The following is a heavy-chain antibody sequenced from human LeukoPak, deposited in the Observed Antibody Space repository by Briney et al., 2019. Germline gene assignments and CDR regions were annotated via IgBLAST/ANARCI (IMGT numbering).Heavy chain of an antibody. V-gene: IGHV1-2*02. J-gene: IGHJ4*02. Sequence: GASVKVSCKDSGYSCTGYYMHWVRQAPGQGLEWMGWINPNSGDTNYAQKFQGRVNMTRDMSISTAYMELSRLRSDDTAVYYCARVSGWYASDFDYWGQGTLVTVSS. CDR3: ARVSGWYASDFDY. CDR2: INPNSGDT. D-gene: IGHD6-19*01. CDR1: GYSCTGYY.